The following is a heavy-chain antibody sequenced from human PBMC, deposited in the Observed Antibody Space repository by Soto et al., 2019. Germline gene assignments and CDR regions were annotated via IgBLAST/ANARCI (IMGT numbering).Heavy chain of an antibody. V-gene: IGHV4-39*01. CDR1: GDSIISSNYY. J-gene: IGHJ5*02. CDR3: ARGGGDYPWFDL. CDR2: MYYSGST. Sequence: PSETLSLTCTVSGDSIISSNYYWAWIRQSPGKGLEWIGNMYYSGSTYYNLSLKSRVTMSVDTSKNQLSLRLSSVTAADTAVYYCARGGGDYPWFDLWGQGTLVTVSS. D-gene: IGHD4-17*01.